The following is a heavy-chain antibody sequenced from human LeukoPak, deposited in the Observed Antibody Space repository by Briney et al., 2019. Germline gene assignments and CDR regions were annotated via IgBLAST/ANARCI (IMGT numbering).Heavy chain of an antibody. D-gene: IGHD3-10*01. J-gene: IGHJ4*02. CDR3: ASHGTYGSGSYYNDLFLGY. Sequence: GASVKVSCKASGYTFTSYYMHWVRQAPGQGLEWMGIINPSGGSTSYAQKFQGGVTMTRDTSKSTVYMELSSLRSEDTAVYYCASHGTYGSGSYYNDLFLGYWGQGTLVTVSS. V-gene: IGHV1-46*01. CDR1: GYTFTSYY. CDR2: INPSGGST.